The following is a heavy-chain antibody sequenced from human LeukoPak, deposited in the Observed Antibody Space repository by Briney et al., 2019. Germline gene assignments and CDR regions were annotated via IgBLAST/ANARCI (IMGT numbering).Heavy chain of an antibody. CDR3: AELGITMIGGV. V-gene: IGHV3-7*01. J-gene: IGHJ6*04. Sequence: GGSLRLSCAASGFTFSSYWMSWVRQAPGKGLEWVANIKQDGREKYYVDSVKGRFTISGDNAKNSLYLQMNSLRAEDTAVYYCAELGITMIGGVWGKGTTVTISS. CDR1: GFTFSSYW. CDR2: IKQDGREK. D-gene: IGHD3-10*02.